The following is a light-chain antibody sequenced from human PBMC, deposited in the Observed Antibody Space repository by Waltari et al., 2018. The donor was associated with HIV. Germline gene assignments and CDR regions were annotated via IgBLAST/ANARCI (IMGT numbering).Light chain of an antibody. J-gene: IGLJ3*02. CDR1: SSNIGSNT. Sequence: QSVLTQPPSASGTPGQRVTISCSGSSSNIGSNTVNWYQQLPGTAPKLLIYSNNRRPAGVPDRFAGSKSGTSASLAISGLQSEDEADYYCAAWDDSLNGWVFGGGTKLTGL. CDR3: AAWDDSLNGWV. CDR2: SNN. V-gene: IGLV1-44*01.